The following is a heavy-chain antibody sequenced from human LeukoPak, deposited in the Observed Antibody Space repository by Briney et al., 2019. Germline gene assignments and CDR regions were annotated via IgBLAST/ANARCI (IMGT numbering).Heavy chain of an antibody. V-gene: IGHV1-46*01. CDR3: ARASDSSGWYGRSDY. J-gene: IGHJ4*02. CDR2: INPSGGST. D-gene: IGHD6-19*01. CDR1: GYTFTSYY. Sequence: ASVKVSCKASGYTFTSYYIHWVRQAPGQGLEWMGIINPSGGSTSYAQKFQGRVTMTRDTSTSTVYMELSSLRSEDTAVYYCARASDSSGWYGRSDYWGQGTLVTVSS.